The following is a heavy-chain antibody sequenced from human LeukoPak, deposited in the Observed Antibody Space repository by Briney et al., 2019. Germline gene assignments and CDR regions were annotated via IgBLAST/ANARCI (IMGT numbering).Heavy chain of an antibody. D-gene: IGHD3-10*01. CDR3: TRDSRGSRTYSVDY. CDR2: INQDGGLK. V-gene: IGHV3-7*05. J-gene: IGHJ4*02. CDR1: GFTFSNYW. Sequence: GGSLRLSCAASGFTFSNYWMIWVRQAPGKGPESVANINQDGGLKYYVDSVKGRFTISRDNAKNSLYLQMNSLRAEDTAVYYCTRDSRGSRTYSVDYWGQGTLVTVSS.